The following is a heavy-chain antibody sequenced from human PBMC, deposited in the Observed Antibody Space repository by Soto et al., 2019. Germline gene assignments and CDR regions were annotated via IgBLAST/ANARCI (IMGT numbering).Heavy chain of an antibody. CDR1: GFTFSSYA. CDR2: SSGSGGST. CDR3: AKVLLGVISFFGELSNPSGV. V-gene: IGHV3-23*01. J-gene: IGHJ6*02. D-gene: IGHD3-3*01. Sequence: GGALRLSCAGSGFTFSSYAMSGVRQAPGKGLEWVAASSGSGGSTYYADSVKGRFTISRDNSKNTLYLQMNSLRAEGTAGYYCAKVLLGVISFFGELSNPSGVWGQGTTVTVSS.